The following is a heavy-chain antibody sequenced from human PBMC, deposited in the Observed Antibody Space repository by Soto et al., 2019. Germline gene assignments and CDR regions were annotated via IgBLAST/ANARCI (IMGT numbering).Heavy chain of an antibody. CDR2: ISSSSSYI. CDR1: GFTFSSYS. CDR3: ARDLRYYDFWSGVDAFDI. D-gene: IGHD3-3*01. Sequence: VGSLRLSCAASGFTFSSYSMNWVRQAPGKGLEWVSSISSSSSYIYYADSVKGRFTISRDNAKNSLYLQMNSLRAEDTAVYYCARDLRYYDFWSGVDAFDIWGQGTMVTVSS. V-gene: IGHV3-21*01. J-gene: IGHJ3*02.